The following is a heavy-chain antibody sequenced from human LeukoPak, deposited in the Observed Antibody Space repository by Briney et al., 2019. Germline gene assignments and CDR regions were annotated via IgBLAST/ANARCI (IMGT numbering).Heavy chain of an antibody. CDR2: IYYNGNT. V-gene: IGHV4-31*03. Sequence: TLSLTCTVSGGSISIGGYYWSWIRQHPGKGLEWIGYIYYNGNTYYNPSLKSRLTISGDTSENQFSLKLSSVTAADTAVYYCVRNFDSSNAFDIWGQGTMVTVSS. J-gene: IGHJ3*02. CDR3: VRNFDSSNAFDI. CDR1: GGSISIGGYY. D-gene: IGHD3-22*01.